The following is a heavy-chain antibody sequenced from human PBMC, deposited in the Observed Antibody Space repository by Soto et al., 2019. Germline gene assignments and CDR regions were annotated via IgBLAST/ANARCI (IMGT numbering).Heavy chain of an antibody. CDR2: SSSWDSMI. Sequence: GGSLSLSGAASGFPFSSFQMNLVRQAPGKGLEWVSYSSSWDSMIYYADSVKGRFTISRDNAKNSLYLQMNSLRAEDTAVYYCARVGNPLDYWGQGTLVTFSS. D-gene: IGHD1-1*01. CDR1: GFPFSSFQ. CDR3: ARVGNPLDY. J-gene: IGHJ4*02. V-gene: IGHV3-48*03.